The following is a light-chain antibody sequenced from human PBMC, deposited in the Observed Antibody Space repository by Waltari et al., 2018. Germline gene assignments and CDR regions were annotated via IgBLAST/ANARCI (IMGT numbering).Light chain of an antibody. CDR1: QGISSY. CDR3: QQYYSYLGT. Sequence: AIRITQSPSSLSASTGDRVTIPCRASQGISSYLAWYQQKPGKAPKLLIYAASTLQSGVPSRFSGSGSGTDFTLTISCLQSEDFATYYCQQYYSYLGTFGQGTKVEIK. CDR2: AAS. V-gene: IGKV1-8*01. J-gene: IGKJ1*01.